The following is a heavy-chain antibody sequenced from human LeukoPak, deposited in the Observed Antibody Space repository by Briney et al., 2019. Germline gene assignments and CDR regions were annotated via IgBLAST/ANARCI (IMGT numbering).Heavy chain of an antibody. J-gene: IGHJ6*02. CDR3: ARSGSLYYYYGMDV. D-gene: IGHD1-26*01. V-gene: IGHV4-59*01. CDR2: IYYSGST. CDR1: GGSISSYY. Sequence: SETLSLTCTVSGGSISSYYWSWIRQPPGKGPEWIGYIYYSGSTNYNPSLKSRVTISVDTSKNQFSLKLSSVTAADTAVYYCARSGSLYYYYGMDVWGQGTTVTVSS.